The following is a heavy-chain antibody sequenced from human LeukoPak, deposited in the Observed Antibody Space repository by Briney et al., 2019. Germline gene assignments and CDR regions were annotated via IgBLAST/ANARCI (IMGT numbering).Heavy chain of an antibody. D-gene: IGHD6-19*01. CDR3: GRPTKYWLVRGNGVDV. CDR2: IDAGGGDT. Sequence: GASLRLSCAASGFSFSSYAMTWVRQAPGKGLEWVSSIDAGGGDTYHSDSVKGRSTISRDNSMNTLYLQMNSLRADDTAVYYCGRPTKYWLVRGNGVDVWGQGTTVTVSS. CDR1: GFSFSSYA. V-gene: IGHV3-23*01. J-gene: IGHJ6*02.